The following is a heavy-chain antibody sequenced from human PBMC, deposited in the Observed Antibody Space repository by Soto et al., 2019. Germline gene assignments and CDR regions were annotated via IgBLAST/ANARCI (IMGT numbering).Heavy chain of an antibody. CDR1: GYDFTAYD. CDR3: GRGPSPRAPAGGTPYYYAMDV. Sequence: ASVKVSCKASGYDFTAYDINWVRQSAGQGLEWMGWMNPINGATGSARRFQGRVSMTRNTATGTAYLELTSLRSDDSAVYYCGRGPSPRAPAGGTPYYYAMDVWGQGTTVTVSS. CDR2: MNPINGAT. V-gene: IGHV1-8*02. J-gene: IGHJ6*02. D-gene: IGHD6-13*01.